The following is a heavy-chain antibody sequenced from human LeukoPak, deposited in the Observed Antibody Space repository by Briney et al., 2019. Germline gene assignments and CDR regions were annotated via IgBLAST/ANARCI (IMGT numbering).Heavy chain of an antibody. CDR3: AKTVYSSSWYEVLPFDY. CDR1: GFTLSSYA. V-gene: IGHV3-23*01. D-gene: IGHD6-13*01. J-gene: IGHJ4*02. Sequence: GGSLRLSCAASGFTLSSYAMSWVRQAPGKGLEWVSAISGSGGSTYYADSVKGRFTISRDNSKNTLYLQMNSLRAEDTAVYYCAKTVYSSSWYEVLPFDYWGQGTLVTVSS. CDR2: ISGSGGST.